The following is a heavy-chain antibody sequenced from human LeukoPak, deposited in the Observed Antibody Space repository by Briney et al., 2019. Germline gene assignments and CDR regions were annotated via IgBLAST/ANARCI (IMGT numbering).Heavy chain of an antibody. CDR2: ISYDGSNK. CDR1: GFTFSSYG. V-gene: IGHV3-30*18. Sequence: PGGSLRLSCAASGFTFSSYGMHWVRQAPGKGLEWVAVISYDGSNKYYADSVKGRFTISRDNSKNTLYLQMNSLRAEDTAVYYCAKAISSWSTFDSWGQGTLVTVSS. J-gene: IGHJ4*02. CDR3: AKAISSWSTFDS. D-gene: IGHD6-13*01.